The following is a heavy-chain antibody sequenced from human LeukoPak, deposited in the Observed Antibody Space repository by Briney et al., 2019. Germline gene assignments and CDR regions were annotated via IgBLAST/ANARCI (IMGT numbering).Heavy chain of an antibody. CDR2: IYSGGST. J-gene: IGHJ4*02. Sequence: GGSLRLSCAASGVTVNNNYMSWVRQGPGKGLEWVSTIYSGGSTYYADSVKGRFTISRDNSKNKVYLQMNSLRAEDTAVYYCARDIGYYYDTTPAWGYWGQGTLVTVSS. CDR3: ARDIGYYYDTTPAWGY. D-gene: IGHD3-22*01. CDR1: GVTVNNNY. V-gene: IGHV3-53*01.